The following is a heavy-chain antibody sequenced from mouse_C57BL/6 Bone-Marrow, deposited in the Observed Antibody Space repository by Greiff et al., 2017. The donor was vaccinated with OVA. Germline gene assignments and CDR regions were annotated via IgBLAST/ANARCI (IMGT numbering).Heavy chain of an antibody. J-gene: IGHJ4*01. CDR2: IYPGDGDT. CDR3: ARGITTVEDYYAMDY. Sequence: QVQLKQSGPELVKPGASVKISCKASGYAFSSSWMNWVKQRPGKGLEWIGRIYPGDGDTNYNGKFKGKATLTADKSSSTAYMQLSSLTSEDSAVYFCARGITTVEDYYAMDYWGQRTSVTVSS. V-gene: IGHV1-82*01. CDR1: GYAFSSSW. D-gene: IGHD1-1*01.